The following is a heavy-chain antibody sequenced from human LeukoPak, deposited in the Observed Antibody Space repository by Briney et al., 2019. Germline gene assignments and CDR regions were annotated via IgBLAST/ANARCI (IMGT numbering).Heavy chain of an antibody. V-gene: IGHV4-59*08. CDR2: VYYSGST. CDR3: ASTISSLYYFDY. CDR1: GASMSTYY. Sequence: SETLSLTCTVSGASMSTYYWSWIRQPPRKGLEWIGYVYYSGSTNYNPSLKSRVTISVDTSKNQFSLKLTSVTAADTAVYYCASTISSLYYFDYWGQGILVTASS. J-gene: IGHJ4*02. D-gene: IGHD3-10*01.